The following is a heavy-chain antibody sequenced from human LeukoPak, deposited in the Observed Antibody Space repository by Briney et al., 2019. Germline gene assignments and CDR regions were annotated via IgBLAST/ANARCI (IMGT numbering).Heavy chain of an antibody. CDR3: AGNRCSGGSCYPTDY. D-gene: IGHD2-15*01. V-gene: IGHV3-21*01. J-gene: IGHJ4*02. CDR1: GGTFSSYS. Sequence: SCKASGGTFSSYSMNWVRQAPGKGLEWVSSISSSSSYIYYADSVKGRFTISRDNAKNSLYLQMNSLRAEDTAVYYCAGNRCSGGSCYPTDYWGQGTLVTVSS. CDR2: ISSSSSYI.